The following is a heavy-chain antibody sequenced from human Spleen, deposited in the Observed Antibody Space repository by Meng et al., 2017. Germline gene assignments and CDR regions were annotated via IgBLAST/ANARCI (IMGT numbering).Heavy chain of an antibody. D-gene: IGHD1-26*01. Sequence: SETLSLTCTVSGGSISSSSYYWGWIRQPPGKGLEWIGSIYYSGSTYYNPSLKSRVTISVDTSKNQFSLKLSSVTAADTAVYYCAREIRWELLLIHAFDIWGQGTMVTVSS. V-gene: IGHV4-39*07. CDR2: IYYSGST. J-gene: IGHJ3*02. CDR1: GGSISSSSYY. CDR3: AREIRWELLLIHAFDI.